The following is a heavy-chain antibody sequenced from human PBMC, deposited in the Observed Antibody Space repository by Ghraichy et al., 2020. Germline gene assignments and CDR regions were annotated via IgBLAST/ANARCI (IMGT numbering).Heavy chain of an antibody. CDR2: ISGSGGST. CDR3: AKVELPGITIKYYFDY. V-gene: IGHV3-23*01. D-gene: IGHD3-10*01. CDR1: GFTFSSYA. Sequence: GGSLRLSCAASGFTFSSYAMSWVRQAPGKGLEWVSAISGSGGSTYYADSVKGRFTISRDNSKNTLYLQMNSLRAEDTAVYYCAKVELPGITIKYYFDYWGQGTLVTVSS. J-gene: IGHJ4*02.